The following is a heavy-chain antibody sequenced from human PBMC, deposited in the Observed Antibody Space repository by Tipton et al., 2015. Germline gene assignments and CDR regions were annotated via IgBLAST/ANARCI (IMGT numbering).Heavy chain of an antibody. CDR2: ISFSDTT. CDR1: GGSVSSGSYY. CDR3: ARSRYTVTPDS. J-gene: IGHJ4*02. Sequence: TLSLTCTVSGGSVSSGSYYWSWIRQPPGKGLEWIGYISFSDTTHYNPSLKSRVIISVDTSKNQFSLTVTSVTAADTAVYYCARSRYTVTPDSWGQGTLVTVSS. D-gene: IGHD4-17*01. V-gene: IGHV4-61*01.